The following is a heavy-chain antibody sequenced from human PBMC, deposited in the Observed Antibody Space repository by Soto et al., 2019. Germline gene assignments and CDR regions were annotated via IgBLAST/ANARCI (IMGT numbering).Heavy chain of an antibody. CDR2: LSGSGTST. J-gene: IGHJ4*02. Sequence: GGSLLFSCASSVFSFVNYAMTWVRQAPGKGLEWVSGLSGSGTSTYYADSVKGRFTISRDNSRDTLFLQMNSLTADDTAVYYCAKATTNGGWLNPFDSWGQGALVTVSS. CDR1: VFSFVNYA. D-gene: IGHD6-19*01. V-gene: IGHV3-23*01. CDR3: AKATTNGGWLNPFDS.